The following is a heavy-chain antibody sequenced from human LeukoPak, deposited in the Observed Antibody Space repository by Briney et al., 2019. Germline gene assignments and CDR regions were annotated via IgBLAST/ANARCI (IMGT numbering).Heavy chain of an antibody. CDR1: GYIFTNYG. V-gene: IGHV1-18*01. CDR2: ISTYNGHT. Sequence: ASVKVSCKTSGYIFTNYGISWVRQAPGQGLEWMGWISTYNGHTNYALQLQGRVTMSTDTSTSTAYMELTNLRSDDTAVYYCASKWVTYYYNSSAYHYPTDVFDIWGQGTMVTVSS. CDR3: ASKWVTYYYNSSAYHYPTDVFDI. D-gene: IGHD3-22*01. J-gene: IGHJ3*02.